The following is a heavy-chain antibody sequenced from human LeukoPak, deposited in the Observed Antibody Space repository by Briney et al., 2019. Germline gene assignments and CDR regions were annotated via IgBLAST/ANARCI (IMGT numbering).Heavy chain of an antibody. CDR3: AKTLSSDGGSDY. D-gene: IGHD4-23*01. V-gene: IGHV3-30*02. Sequence: GGSLRLSCAASGFTFSSYGMHSVRQAPGKGLEWVAFIRYDGSNKYYADSVKGRFTISRDNSKNTLYLHMNSLRAEDTAVYYCAKTLSSDGGSDYWGQGTLVTVSS. CDR1: GFTFSSYG. CDR2: IRYDGSNK. J-gene: IGHJ4*02.